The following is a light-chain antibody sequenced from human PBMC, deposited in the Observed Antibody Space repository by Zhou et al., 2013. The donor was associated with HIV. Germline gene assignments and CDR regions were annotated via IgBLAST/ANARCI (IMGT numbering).Light chain of an antibody. CDR1: QTLLHSNGYNY. Sequence: DIVMTQSPLSLPVTPGEPASISCRSSQTLLHSNGYNYLDWYLQKPGQSPQLLIYLGSNRASGVPDRFSGSGSGTDFTLTITRLEAEDCAVYYCQQYGGSPPIIFGQGTRLEIK. CDR3: QQYGGSPPII. V-gene: IGKV2-28*01. CDR2: LGS. J-gene: IGKJ5*01.